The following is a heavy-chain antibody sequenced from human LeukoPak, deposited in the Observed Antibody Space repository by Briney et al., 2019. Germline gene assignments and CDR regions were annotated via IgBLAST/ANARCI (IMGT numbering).Heavy chain of an antibody. J-gene: IGHJ4*02. V-gene: IGHV4-34*01. Sequence: SETLSLTCAVYGGSFSGYYWSWIRQPPGKGLEWIGEINHSGSTNYNPSLKSRVTISVDTSKNQFSLKLSSVTAADTAVYYCARVRDAYNPSFPFDYWGQGTLVSVSS. CDR2: INHSGST. CDR3: ARVRDAYNPSFPFDY. CDR1: GGSFSGYY. D-gene: IGHD5-24*01.